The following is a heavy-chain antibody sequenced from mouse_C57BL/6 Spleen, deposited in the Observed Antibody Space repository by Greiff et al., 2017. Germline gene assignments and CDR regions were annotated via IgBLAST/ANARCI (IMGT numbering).Heavy chain of an antibody. D-gene: IGHD4-1*01. CDR2: IYPGDGDT. Sequence: QVQLKQSGPELVKPGASVKISCKASGYAFSSSWMNWVKQRPGKGLEWIGRIYPGDGDTNYNGKFKGKATLTADKSSSTAYMQLSSLTSVDSAVYVCEKEDWDYFDYWGQGTTLTVSS. V-gene: IGHV1-82*01. J-gene: IGHJ2*01. CDR1: GYAFSSSW. CDR3: EKEDWDYFDY.